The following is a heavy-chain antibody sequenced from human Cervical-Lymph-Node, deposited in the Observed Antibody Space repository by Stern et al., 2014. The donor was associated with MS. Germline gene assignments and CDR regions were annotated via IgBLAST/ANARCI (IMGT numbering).Heavy chain of an antibody. CDR1: GFTFDDYA. V-gene: IGHV3-9*01. J-gene: IGHJ5*02. CDR2: ISWSSGTI. D-gene: IGHD5-12*01. Sequence: VHLVESGGGLVQPGRSLRLSCAASGFTFDDYAMPLVRQAPGKGLEWVSGISWSSGTIGYADSVKGRFTISRDNAKNSLYLQMNSLRAEDTALYYCAKDRGTSLSYSGWYVHWGQGTLVTVS. CDR3: AKDRGTSLSYSGWYVH.